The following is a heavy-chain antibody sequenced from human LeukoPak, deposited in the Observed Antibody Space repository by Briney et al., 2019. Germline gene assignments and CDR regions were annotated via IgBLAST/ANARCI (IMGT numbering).Heavy chain of an antibody. Sequence: GGSLRLSCAASGFTFSSYEMNWVRQAPGKGLEWVAVIFYDGSIAYYADSVKGRFTISRDNSENTLYLQMNSLRAEDTAVYFCARDPRGPTGYDSSGRDSFDYWGQGTLVTVSS. V-gene: IGHV3-30*04. CDR1: GFTFSSYE. D-gene: IGHD3-22*01. J-gene: IGHJ4*02. CDR3: ARDPRGPTGYDSSGRDSFDY. CDR2: IFYDGSIA.